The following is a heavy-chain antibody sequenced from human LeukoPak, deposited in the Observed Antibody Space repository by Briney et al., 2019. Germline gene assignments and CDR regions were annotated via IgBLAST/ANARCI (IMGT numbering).Heavy chain of an antibody. CDR2: IHHSGGS. D-gene: IGHD2-21*02. J-gene: IGHJ4*02. CDR3: AGVYCGSDSCRYFDY. Sequence: PSETLSLTCAVSGGSISNSNWWTWVRQPPGEGLEWIGEIHHSGGSNYNPSLKSRVTISVDTSKNQFSLKLSSVTAADTALYYCAGVYCGSDSCRYFDYWGQGTLVTVSS. CDR1: GGSISNSNW. V-gene: IGHV4-4*02.